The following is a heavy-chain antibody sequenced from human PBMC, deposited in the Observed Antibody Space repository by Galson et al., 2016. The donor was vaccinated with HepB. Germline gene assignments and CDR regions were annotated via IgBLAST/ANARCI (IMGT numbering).Heavy chain of an antibody. CDR3: GKHGGFDH. Sequence: SLRLWCAASGFPFSNSGMSWVRQAPGRGLAWVSGITRSGDATQYADFVKGRFTISRDNSKNTLYLYMNNLTPWDTAIYYCGKHGGFDHSGQGALVTASS. CDR1: GFPFSNSG. D-gene: IGHD3-16*01. V-gene: IGHV3-23*01. J-gene: IGHJ5*02. CDR2: ITRSGDAT.